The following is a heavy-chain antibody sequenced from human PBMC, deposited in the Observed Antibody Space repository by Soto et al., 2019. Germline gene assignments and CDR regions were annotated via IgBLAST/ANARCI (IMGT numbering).Heavy chain of an antibody. CDR1: GGSINSYY. CDR2: IYTTTGST. V-gene: IGHV4-4*07. J-gene: IGHJ4*02. Sequence: QVQLQESGPGLVKPSETLTLTCTVSGGSINSYYWSWVRQPAGKGLEWIGRIYTTTGSTNYNPSPKSRVTRSVNTSKNQSALNLSSVTAADTAVDYCARDSVPSPYYVGGRRDWGQGTLVTVSS. CDR3: ARDSVPSPYYVGGRRD. D-gene: IGHD3-16*01.